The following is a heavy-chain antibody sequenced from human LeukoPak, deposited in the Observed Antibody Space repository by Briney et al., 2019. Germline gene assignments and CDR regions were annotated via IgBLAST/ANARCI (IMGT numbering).Heavy chain of an antibody. CDR1: GDFFNRYY. CDR2: INHSGST. D-gene: IGHD3-22*01. J-gene: IGHJ5*01. Sequence: PSETLSLTCAVYGDFFNRYYWSWNRQPPGKGLEWIGEINHSGSTNYNPSLQSRVTISVDTSKNQFSLKLTSVTAADTAVYYCARLYGSSGHGGWFVSWRQGTLVTVSS. V-gene: IGHV4-34*01. CDR3: ARLYGSSGHGGWFVS.